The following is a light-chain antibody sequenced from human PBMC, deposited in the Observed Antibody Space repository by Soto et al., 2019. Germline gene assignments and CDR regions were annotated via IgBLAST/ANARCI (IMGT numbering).Light chain of an antibody. V-gene: IGKV3D-20*02. J-gene: IGKJ5*01. Sequence: EIVLTQSPGTLSLSPGERATLSCRASQSVSSSYLAWYQQKPGQAPRLLIYGASSRATGIPDRFSGSGSGTDFTLTISRLEPEDFALYYCQQRSTWPLTFGQGTRLEIK. CDR3: QQRSTWPLT. CDR2: GAS. CDR1: QSVSSSY.